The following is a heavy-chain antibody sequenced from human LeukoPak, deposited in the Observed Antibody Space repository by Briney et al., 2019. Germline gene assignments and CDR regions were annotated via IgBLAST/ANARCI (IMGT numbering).Heavy chain of an antibody. CDR3: AKGPLAAAGTNWFDP. V-gene: IGHV3-48*03. CDR2: ISSSGSTI. J-gene: IGHJ5*02. Sequence: GGSLRLSCAASGFTFSSYEMNWVRQAPGKGLEWVSYISSSGSTIYYADSVKGRFTISRDNSKNTLYLQMNSLRAEDTAVYYCAKGPLAAAGTNWFDPWGQGTLVTVSS. CDR1: GFTFSSYE. D-gene: IGHD6-13*01.